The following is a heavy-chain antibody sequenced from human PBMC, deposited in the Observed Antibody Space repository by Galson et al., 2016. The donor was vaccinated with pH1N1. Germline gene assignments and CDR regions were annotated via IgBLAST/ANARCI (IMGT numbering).Heavy chain of an antibody. CDR1: GFTFSSYA. CDR2: ISGSGIST. V-gene: IGHV3-23*01. D-gene: IGHD6-13*01. J-gene: IGHJ4*02. CDR3: AKDFVRAVQIPESGINDY. Sequence: SLRLSCAASGFTFSSYAMRWVRQAPGKGLEWVSHISGSGISTYYADSVKGRFTIPRDNSKNTMYLQMNSLRAEATAIYYFAKDFVRAVQIPESGINDYWGQETLVTVSS.